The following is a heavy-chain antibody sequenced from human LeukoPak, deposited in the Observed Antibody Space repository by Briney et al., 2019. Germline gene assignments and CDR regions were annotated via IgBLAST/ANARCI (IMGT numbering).Heavy chain of an antibody. J-gene: IGHJ4*02. D-gene: IGHD5-24*01. CDR2: ISSSSSYI. CDR1: GFTFSSYS. CDR3: ARDGYNLNFFGY. Sequence: GGSLRLSCAASGFTFSSYSMNWVRQAPGKGLEWVSSISSSSSYIYYADSVKGRFTISRDNAKNSLYLQMNSLRAEDTAVYYCARDGYNLNFFGYWGQGTLVTVSS. V-gene: IGHV3-21*01.